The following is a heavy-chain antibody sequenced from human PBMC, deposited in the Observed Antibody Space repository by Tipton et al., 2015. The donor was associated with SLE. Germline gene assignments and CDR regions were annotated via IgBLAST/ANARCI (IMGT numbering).Heavy chain of an antibody. CDR3: SGLDASFDY. Sequence: SLRLSCSASGFTFGGYALNWVRQAPGKGLEWVGFIRSKAYGGTTEYAASVKGRFTISSDDSKSIAYLQMNSLKTEDTAVYYCSGLDASFDYWGQGTLVTVSS. D-gene: IGHD3-9*01. CDR1: GFTFGGYA. V-gene: IGHV3-49*04. J-gene: IGHJ4*02. CDR2: IRSKAYGGTT.